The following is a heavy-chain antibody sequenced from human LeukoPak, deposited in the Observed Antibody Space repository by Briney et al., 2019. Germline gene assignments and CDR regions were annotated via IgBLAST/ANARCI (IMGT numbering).Heavy chain of an antibody. CDR1: GFIFSNCA. CDR3: AKESDSQRWLPAD. Sequence: GGSLRLSCAASGFIFSNCAMHWVRQAPGKGLEWVAVISFDGSKRYYADPLKGRLTISRDNSENTLSLQMDSLRDEGTAVYFCAKESDSQRWLPADWGQGTLVTVSS. V-gene: IGHV3-30*04. CDR2: ISFDGSKR. J-gene: IGHJ4*02. D-gene: IGHD5-24*01.